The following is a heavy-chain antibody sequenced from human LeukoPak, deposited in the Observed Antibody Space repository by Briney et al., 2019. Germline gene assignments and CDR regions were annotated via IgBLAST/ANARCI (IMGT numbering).Heavy chain of an antibody. CDR1: GFSVSSNY. CDR3: ARGGGAYCGGDCWRAFDI. J-gene: IGHJ3*02. Sequence: GGSLSLSCAASGFSVSSNYMSWVRQAPGKGLEWVSVIYSGGSTYYADSVKGRFTISRDNSKDTLYLQMNSLRVEDTAMYYCARGGGAYCGGDCWRAFDIWGQGTVVTVSS. V-gene: IGHV3-53*01. CDR2: IYSGGST. D-gene: IGHD2-21*02.